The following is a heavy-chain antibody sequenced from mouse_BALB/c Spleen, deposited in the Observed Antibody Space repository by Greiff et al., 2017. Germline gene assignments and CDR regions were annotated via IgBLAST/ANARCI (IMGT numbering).Heavy chain of an antibody. V-gene: IGHV3-2*02. CDR3: ARGVGLAWFAY. Sequence: VQLQQSGPGLVKPSQSLSLTCTVTGYSITSDYAWNWIRQFPGNKLEWMGYISYSGSTSYNPSLKSRISITRDTSKNQFFLQLNSVTTEDTATYYCARGVGLAWFAYWGQGTLVTVSA. J-gene: IGHJ3*01. CDR1: GYSITSDYA. D-gene: IGHD1-1*02. CDR2: ISYSGST.